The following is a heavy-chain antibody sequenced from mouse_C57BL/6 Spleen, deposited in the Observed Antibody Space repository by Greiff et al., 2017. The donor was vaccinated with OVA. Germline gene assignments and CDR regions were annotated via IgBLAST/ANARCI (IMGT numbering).Heavy chain of an antibody. Sequence: VQLQQSGPGLVQPSQSLSITCTVSGFSLTSYGVHWVRQSPGKGLEWLGVIWRGGSTDYTAAFMSRLSITKDNSKSQVYFKMNRLQADDTAINYGAKNFPPHYGSSYDYAMDYWGQGTSVTVSS. V-gene: IGHV2-5*01. D-gene: IGHD1-1*01. CDR2: IWRGGST. CDR1: GFSLTSYG. J-gene: IGHJ4*01. CDR3: AKNFPPHYGSSYDYAMDY.